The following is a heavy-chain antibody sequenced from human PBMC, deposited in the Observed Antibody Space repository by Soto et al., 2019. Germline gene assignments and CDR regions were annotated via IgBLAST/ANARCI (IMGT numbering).Heavy chain of an antibody. J-gene: IGHJ4*02. CDR2: ISNSGSSI. V-gene: IGHV3-48*01. CDR3: VRDMNDNSGYYYESFDY. CDR1: GFTFSHYA. D-gene: IGHD3-22*01. Sequence: PGGSLRLSCAASGFTFSHYAMDWVRQAPGKGLEWVSYISNSGSSIQYADSVEGRFTISRDNAKNSLYLQMDGLRAEDTAIYYCVRDMNDNSGYYYESFDYWGQGALVTVSS.